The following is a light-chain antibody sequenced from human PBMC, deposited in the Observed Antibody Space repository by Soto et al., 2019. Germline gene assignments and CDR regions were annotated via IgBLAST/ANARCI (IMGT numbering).Light chain of an antibody. CDR2: EVS. V-gene: IGLV2-14*03. J-gene: IGLJ1*01. CDR1: SSDVGAYDF. Sequence: QSALTQPASVSGSPGQSIAITCTGTSSDVGAYDFVSWYQQHPDKAPKLMIYEVSHRPSGVSYRFSGSKSVNTATLTNSGLQAEDEADYYCSSYTTSSTRVFGTGTKLTVL. CDR3: SSYTTSSTRV.